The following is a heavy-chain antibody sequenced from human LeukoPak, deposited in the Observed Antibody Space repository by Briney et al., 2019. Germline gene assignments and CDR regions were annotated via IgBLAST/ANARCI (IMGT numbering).Heavy chain of an antibody. CDR1: GGSISSYY. CDR3: ARDLYDSSGYPSAFDI. D-gene: IGHD3-22*01. V-gene: IGHV4-4*07. J-gene: IGHJ3*02. Sequence: SETLSLTCTVSGGSISSYYWSWIRQPAGKGLEWIGRIYTSGSTNYNPSLKSRVTISVDTSKNQFSLKLSSVTAADTAAYYCARDLYDSSGYPSAFDIWGQGTMVTVSS. CDR2: IYTSGST.